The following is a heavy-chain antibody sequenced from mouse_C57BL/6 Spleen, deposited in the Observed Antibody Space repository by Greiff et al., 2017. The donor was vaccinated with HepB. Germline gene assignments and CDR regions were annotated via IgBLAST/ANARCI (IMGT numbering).Heavy chain of an antibody. Sequence: EVKLMESGGDLVKPGGSLKLSCAASGFTFSSYGMSWVRQTPDKRLEWVATISSGGSYTYYPDSVKGRFTISRDNAKNTLYLQMSSLKSEDTAMYYCARADYYGSSHWYFDVWGTGTTVTVSS. J-gene: IGHJ1*03. CDR3: ARADYYGSSHWYFDV. D-gene: IGHD1-1*01. CDR2: ISSGGSYT. CDR1: GFTFSSYG. V-gene: IGHV5-6*01.